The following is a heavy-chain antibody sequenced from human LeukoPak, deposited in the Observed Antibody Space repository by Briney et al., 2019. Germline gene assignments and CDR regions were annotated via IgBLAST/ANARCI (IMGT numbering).Heavy chain of an antibody. CDR3: ASRTSSTVTSYWYFDL. J-gene: IGHJ2*01. CDR1: GGSISSSNW. CDR2: IYYSGST. Sequence: SETLSLTCAVSGGSISSSNWWSWVRQPPGKGLEWIGYIYYSGSTNYNPSLKSRVTISVDTSKNQFSLKLSSVTAADTAVYYCASRTSSTVTSYWYFDLWGRGTLVTVSS. D-gene: IGHD4-17*01. V-gene: IGHV4-4*02.